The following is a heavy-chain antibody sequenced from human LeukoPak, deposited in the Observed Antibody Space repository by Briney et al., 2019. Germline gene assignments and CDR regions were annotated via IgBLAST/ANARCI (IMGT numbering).Heavy chain of an antibody. CDR1: GFTFSSYS. V-gene: IGHV3-21*01. CDR2: ISSSSSYI. Sequence: GGSLRLSCAASGFTFSSYSMNWVRQAPGKGLEWVSSISSSSSYIYYADSVKGRFTISRDNAKNSLYLQMNSLRAEDTAVYYCAREEGYGDYGDYWGQGTLVTVSS. J-gene: IGHJ4*02. D-gene: IGHD4-17*01. CDR3: AREEGYGDYGDY.